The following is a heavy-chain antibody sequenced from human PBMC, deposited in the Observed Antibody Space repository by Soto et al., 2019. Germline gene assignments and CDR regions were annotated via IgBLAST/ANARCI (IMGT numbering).Heavy chain of an antibody. V-gene: IGHV1-18*01. Sequence: XSVXVSCKASXXTFTXXXXXWXXQAPGXGLEWMGWISAYNGNTNYAQKLQGRVTMTTDTSTSTAYMELRSLRSDDTAVYYCARAVTDYGDYGYYYMDVWGKGTTVTVSS. CDR1: XXTFTXXX. CDR3: ARAVTDYGDYGYYYMDV. CDR2: ISAYNGNT. D-gene: IGHD4-17*01. J-gene: IGHJ6*03.